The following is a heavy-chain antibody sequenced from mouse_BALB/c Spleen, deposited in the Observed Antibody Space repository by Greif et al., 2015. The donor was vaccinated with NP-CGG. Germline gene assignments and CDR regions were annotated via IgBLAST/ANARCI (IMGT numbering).Heavy chain of an antibody. CDR3: ARPRSSYDYAMDY. Sequence: VQLKESGGGLVQPGGSLKLSCAASGFDFSRYWMSWVRQAPGKGLEWIGEINPDSSTINYTPSLKDKFIISRDNAKNTLYLQMSKVRSEDTTLYYCARPRSSYDYAMDYWGQGTSVTVSS. CDR2: INPDSSTI. CDR1: GFDFSRYW. V-gene: IGHV4-1*02. D-gene: IGHD1-1*01. J-gene: IGHJ4*01.